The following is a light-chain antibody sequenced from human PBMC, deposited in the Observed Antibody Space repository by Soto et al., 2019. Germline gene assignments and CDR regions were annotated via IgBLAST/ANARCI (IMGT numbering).Light chain of an antibody. J-gene: IGLJ1*01. CDR3: CSFAGSSTYV. V-gene: IGLV2-23*01. CDR1: SRDVGSYNL. Sequence: QSALTQPASVSGSPGQSITISCTGTSRDVGSYNLVSWYQQHSGNAPKLIIYEGTKRPSGVSYRFSGSKSGNTASLTISGLQEEDEGDYHCCSFAGSSTYVFGTGTKVTVL. CDR2: EGT.